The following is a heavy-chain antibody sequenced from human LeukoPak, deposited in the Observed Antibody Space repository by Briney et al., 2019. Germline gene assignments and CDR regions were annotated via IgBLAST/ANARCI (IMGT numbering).Heavy chain of an antibody. V-gene: IGHV3-74*01. CDR3: ASPFGAPGY. J-gene: IGHJ4*02. CDR1: GFSFSSSW. Sequence: GRSLRLSCAASGFSFSSSWMHWIRQAPGKGLVWVSLIKSDGTTIHYADSVKGRFTISRDNAKNTLFLQMNSLRPEDTAVYYCASPFGAPGYWGQGTLVTVSP. D-gene: IGHD3-10*01. CDR2: IKSDGTTI.